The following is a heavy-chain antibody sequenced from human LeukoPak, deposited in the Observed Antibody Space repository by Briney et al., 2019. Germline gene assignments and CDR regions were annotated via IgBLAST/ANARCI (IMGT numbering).Heavy chain of an antibody. D-gene: IGHD6-13*01. CDR2: ISYSRGT. CDR3: AIDTGVATSGSPAGY. V-gene: IGHV4-59*01. Sequence: SETLSLTRTHSLGSISSYYWSWIRQPPRTRLEWIGYISYSRGTNYNPSLQSRVTTSVHTPKHQSSLKLTSAAAADTPVYYCAIDTGVATSGSPAGYWGEGTLVTVFS. CDR1: LGSISSYY. J-gene: IGHJ4*02.